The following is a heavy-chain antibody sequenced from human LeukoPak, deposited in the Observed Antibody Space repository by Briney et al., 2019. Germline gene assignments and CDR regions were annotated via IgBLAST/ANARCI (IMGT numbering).Heavy chain of an antibody. V-gene: IGHV3-7*01. J-gene: IGHJ4*02. CDR3: AIALPADHFDF. Sequence: GGSLRLSCAASVFTFSNYWMNWVRQAPGKGLEWVANIKYYGSEKYYADSVRGRFTISRDNAKNSLYLQMNSLRAEDTAVYYCAIALPADHFDFWGQGTLVTVSS. CDR1: VFTFSNYW. CDR2: IKYYGSEK.